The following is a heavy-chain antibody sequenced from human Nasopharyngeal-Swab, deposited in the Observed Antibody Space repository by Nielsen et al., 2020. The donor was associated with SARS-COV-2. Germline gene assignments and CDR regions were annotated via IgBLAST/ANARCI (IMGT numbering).Heavy chain of an antibody. CDR3: VRSTWIPLDS. Sequence: GSLRLSCGVSGGSFNEYYWSWIRQSPDKGLEWIGEINHSDRTIYNPSLKSRLTISVDTSKSQFSLELRSVTATDTAVYYCVRSTWIPLDSWGPGTLVTVSS. D-gene: IGHD5-12*01. CDR2: INHSDRT. V-gene: IGHV4-34*01. CDR1: GGSFNEYY. J-gene: IGHJ4*02.